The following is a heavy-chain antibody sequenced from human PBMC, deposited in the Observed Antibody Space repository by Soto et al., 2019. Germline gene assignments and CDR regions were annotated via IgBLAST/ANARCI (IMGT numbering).Heavy chain of an antibody. D-gene: IGHD6-6*01. CDR3: AGGIGGSSSQRYYDCDF. J-gene: IGHJ6*03. CDR2: MNPNSGNT. Sequence: QVPLVQSGAEVKKPGASVKVSCKASGYTFTNYDFNWVRQATGQGLEWMGWMNPNSGNTGYAQKFQGRVTMTKNTSIPTASREVTGLGSAHTAGYFCAGGIGGSSSQRYYDCDFGCKGTTVTVSS. CDR1: GYTFTNYD. V-gene: IGHV1-8*01.